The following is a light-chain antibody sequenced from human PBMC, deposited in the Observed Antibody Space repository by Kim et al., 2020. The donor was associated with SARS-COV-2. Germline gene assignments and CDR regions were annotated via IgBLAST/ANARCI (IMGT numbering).Light chain of an antibody. V-gene: IGLV3-21*04. J-gene: IGLJ1*01. CDR3: QVWDSVNDHPYV. CDR1: IIGTKR. Sequence: PGKTARITCGGDIIGTKRVPWYQQKPGQAPVLVIYYDTDRPSGIPERFSGSSSGNTATLTISRVDAGDEADYYCQVWDSVNDHPYVFGTGTKVTVL. CDR2: YDT.